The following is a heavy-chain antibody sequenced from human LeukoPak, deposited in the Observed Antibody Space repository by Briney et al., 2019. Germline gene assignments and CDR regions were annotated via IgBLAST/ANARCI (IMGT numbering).Heavy chain of an antibody. CDR1: GYTLTELS. J-gene: IGHJ6*02. Sequence: ASVKVSCKVSGYTLTELSMHWVRQATGQGLEWMGWMNPNSGNTGYAQKFQGRVTMTRNTSISTAYMELSSLRSEDTAVYYCARDLRWLQSFWGQGTTVTVSS. V-gene: IGHV1-8*01. CDR3: ARDLRWLQSF. D-gene: IGHD5-24*01. CDR2: MNPNSGNT.